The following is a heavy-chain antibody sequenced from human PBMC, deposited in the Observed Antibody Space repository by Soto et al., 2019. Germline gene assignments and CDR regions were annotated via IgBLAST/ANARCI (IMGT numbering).Heavy chain of an antibody. CDR2: ISYDGSNK. CDR3: AKERDSVGATYYYGMDV. CDR1: GFTFSSYG. Sequence: GGFLRLSCAASGFTFSSYGMHWVRQAPGKGLEWVAVISYDGSNKYYADSVKGRFTISRDNSKNTLYLQMNSLRAEDTAVYYCAKERDSVGATYYYGMDVWGQGTTVTVSS. V-gene: IGHV3-30*18. D-gene: IGHD1-26*01. J-gene: IGHJ6*02.